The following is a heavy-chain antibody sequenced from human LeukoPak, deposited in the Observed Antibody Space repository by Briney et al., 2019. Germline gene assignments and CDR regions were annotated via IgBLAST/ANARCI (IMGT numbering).Heavy chain of an antibody. V-gene: IGHV1-18*01. CDR3: ARGALSITIFGVVTYNWFDP. D-gene: IGHD3-3*01. J-gene: IGHJ5*02. Sequence: GASVKVSCKASGYTFTSYGISWVRQAPGQGLEWMGWISAYNGNTNYAQKLQGRVTMTRDTSTSTVYMELSSLRSEDTAVYYCARGALSITIFGVVTYNWFDPWGQGTLVNVSS. CDR1: GYTFTSYG. CDR2: ISAYNGNT.